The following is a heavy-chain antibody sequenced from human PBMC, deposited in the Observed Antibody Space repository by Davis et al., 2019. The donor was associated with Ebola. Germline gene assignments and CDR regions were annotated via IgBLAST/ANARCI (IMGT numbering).Heavy chain of an antibody. V-gene: IGHV4-34*01. Sequence: MPSETLSLTCAVYGGSFSGYYWSWIRQPPGKGLEWIGEINHSGRTNYNPSLKSRVTISVDTSKNQFSLKLSSVTAADTAVYYCARGRWLDYWGQGTLVTVSS. D-gene: IGHD6-19*01. J-gene: IGHJ4*02. CDR3: ARGRWLDY. CDR2: INHSGRT. CDR1: GGSFSGYY.